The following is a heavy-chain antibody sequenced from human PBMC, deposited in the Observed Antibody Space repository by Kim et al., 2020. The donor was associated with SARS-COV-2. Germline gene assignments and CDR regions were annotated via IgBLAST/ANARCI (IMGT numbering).Heavy chain of an antibody. CDR2: INHSGST. CDR1: GGSFSDYY. V-gene: IGHV4-34*01. Sequence: SETLSLTCAVYGGSFSDYYWSWIRQPPGKGLEWIGEINHSGSTTYNPSLKSRVTISVNTTKNQFSLKLSSVNAADTAVYYCARRTRKLIVVVPAAIRAPREDYYYYMDVWGKGTPVTVSS. CDR3: ARRTRKLIVVVPAAIRAPREDYYYYMDV. D-gene: IGHD2-2*02. J-gene: IGHJ6*03.